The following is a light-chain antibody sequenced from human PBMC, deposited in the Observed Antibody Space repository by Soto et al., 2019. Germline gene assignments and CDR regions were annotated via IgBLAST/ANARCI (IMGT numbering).Light chain of an antibody. V-gene: IGLV2-14*01. Sequence: QSALTQPASVSGSPGQSITISCAGTSSDVGGYNSVSWYQQHPGKAPKLTIYDVSNRPSGVSDRFSGSKSGNTASLTISGLQAEDEADYYCSSYTTSSTLVFGGGTKVTVL. CDR1: SSDVGGYNS. CDR3: SSYTTSSTLV. CDR2: DVS. J-gene: IGLJ2*01.